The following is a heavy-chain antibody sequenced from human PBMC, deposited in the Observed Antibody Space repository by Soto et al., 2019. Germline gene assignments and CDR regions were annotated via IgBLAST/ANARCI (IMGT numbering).Heavy chain of an antibody. V-gene: IGHV3-74*01. D-gene: IGHD3-3*01. CDR2: VNNDGSGT. J-gene: IGHJ6*02. CDR1: GYTFSRYW. Sequence: GSLRLSCAAYGYTFSRYWIHWIRQAPGKGLVWVSRVNNDGSGTAYADSVEGRFTISRDNAKNTVYLQLNSLRAEDTAVYYCGRGGFEHAMDVWGQGTTVTVSS. CDR3: GRGGFEHAMDV.